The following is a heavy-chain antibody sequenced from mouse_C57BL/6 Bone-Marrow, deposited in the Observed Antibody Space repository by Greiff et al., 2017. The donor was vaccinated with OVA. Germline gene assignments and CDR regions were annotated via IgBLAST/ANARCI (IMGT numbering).Heavy chain of an antibody. CDR3: ARRGVYYGSSTWYFDV. CDR1: GYTFTGYW. V-gene: IGHV1-9*01. J-gene: IGHJ1*03. D-gene: IGHD1-1*01. Sequence: VKVVESGAELMKPGASVKLSCKATGYTFTGYWIEWVKQRPGHGLEWIGEILPGSGSTNYNEKFKGKATFTADTSSNTAYMQLSSLTTEDSAIYYCARRGVYYGSSTWYFDVWGTGTTVTVSS. CDR2: ILPGSGST.